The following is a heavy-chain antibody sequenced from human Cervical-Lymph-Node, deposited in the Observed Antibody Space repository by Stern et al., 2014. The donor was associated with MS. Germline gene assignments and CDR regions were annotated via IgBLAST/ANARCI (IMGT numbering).Heavy chain of an antibody. D-gene: IGHD6-13*01. J-gene: IGHJ6*02. CDR3: ARRKYSSSYYYYFGMDV. Sequence: EMQLVESGAEVKKPGESLRISCKGSGYTFSNYWIGWVRQMPGKGLEWIGSIFPGDSDARSSPSFQGQIPISADKSSNTAFLQWNSLKASDTAMYYCARRKYSSSYYYYFGMDVWGQGTTVTVSS. CDR1: GYTFSNYW. CDR2: IFPGDSDA. V-gene: IGHV5-51*03.